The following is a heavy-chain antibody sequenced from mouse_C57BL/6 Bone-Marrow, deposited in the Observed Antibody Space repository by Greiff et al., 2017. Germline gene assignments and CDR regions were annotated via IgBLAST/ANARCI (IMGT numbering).Heavy chain of an antibody. D-gene: IGHD4-1*01. V-gene: IGHV5-9*01. J-gene: IGHJ1*03. CDR3: ARNETGRYFDV. Sequence: EVQRVESGGGLVKPGGSLKLSCAASGFTFSSYTMSWVRQIPEKRLEWVATISGGGGNTYYPDSVKGRFTISRDNAKNTLYLQMSSLRSEDTALYCCARNETGRYFDVWGTGTTVTVAS. CDR2: ISGGGGNT. CDR1: GFTFSSYT.